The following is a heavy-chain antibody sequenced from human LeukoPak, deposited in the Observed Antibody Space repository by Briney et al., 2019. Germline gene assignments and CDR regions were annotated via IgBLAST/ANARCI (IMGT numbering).Heavy chain of an antibody. J-gene: IGHJ4*02. CDR2: IYYSGST. CDR3: AREGVTKYYFDY. Sequence: SETLSLTCTVSGGSISSYYWSWIRQPPGKGLEWIGYIYYSGSTDYNPSLKSRVTISVDTSKNQFSLKLSSVTAADTAVYYCAREGVTKYYFDYWGQGTLVAVSS. D-gene: IGHD4-11*01. CDR1: GGSISSYY. V-gene: IGHV4-59*01.